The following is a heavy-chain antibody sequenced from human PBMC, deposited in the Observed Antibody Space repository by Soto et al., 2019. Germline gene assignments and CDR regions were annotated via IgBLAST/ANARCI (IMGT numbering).Heavy chain of an antibody. Sequence: VQLVESGGGVVQPGRSLRLSCAASGLTFSDYAMHWVRQAPGKGLEWVAVVSHDGRNTHYADSVKGRFTICRDSSKHTVSLETSSLRAEERAVDYCAKGGRQWLVTSDFNYWGQGARVTFSS. D-gene: IGHD6-19*01. CDR3: AKGGRQWLVTSDFNY. V-gene: IGHV3-30*18. J-gene: IGHJ4*02. CDR1: GLTFSDYA. CDR2: VSHDGRNT.